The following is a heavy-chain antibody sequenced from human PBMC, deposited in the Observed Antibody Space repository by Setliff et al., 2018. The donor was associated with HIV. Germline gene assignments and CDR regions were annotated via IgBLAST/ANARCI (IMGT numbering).Heavy chain of an antibody. V-gene: IGHV3-43*01. CDR3: TSRPPNSSSRRFDP. J-gene: IGHJ5*02. Sequence: GGSLRLSCAASGFTFDDYTMHWVRQAPGRAPEWVSLISWDGYNTYYADSVQGRFTVSRDNANNLLFLQMNNLRDEDTAVYYCTSRPPNSSSRRFDPWGQGTLVTVSS. CDR2: ISWDGYNT. CDR1: GFTFDDYT. D-gene: IGHD6-13*01.